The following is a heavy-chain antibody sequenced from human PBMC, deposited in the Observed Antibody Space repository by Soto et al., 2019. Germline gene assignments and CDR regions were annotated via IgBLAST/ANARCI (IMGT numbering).Heavy chain of an antibody. Sequence: PSETLSLTCTVSGGSISSYYWSWIRQPPGKGLEWIGYIYYSGSTNYNPSLKSRVTISVDTSKNQFSLKLSSVTAADTAVYYCARDSRPWSVAFDIWGQGQWSPSPQ. V-gene: IGHV4-59*01. D-gene: IGHD1-26*01. CDR2: IYYSGST. CDR1: GGSISSYY. CDR3: ARDSRPWSVAFDI. J-gene: IGHJ3*02.